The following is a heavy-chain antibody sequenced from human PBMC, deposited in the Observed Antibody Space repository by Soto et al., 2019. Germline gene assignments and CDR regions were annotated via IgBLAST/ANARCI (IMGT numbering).Heavy chain of an antibody. CDR2: IYPGDSDT. CDR3: ARRSYCSGGSCYFGGYYYSYGMDV. D-gene: IGHD2-15*01. CDR1: GYSFTSYW. J-gene: IGHJ6*02. Sequence: GESLKISCKGSGYSFTSYWIGWVRQMPGKGLEWMGIIYPGDSDTRYSPSFQGQVTISADKSISTAYLQWSSLKASDTAMYYCARRSYCSGGSCYFGGYYYSYGMDVWGPGTTVTVSS. V-gene: IGHV5-51*01.